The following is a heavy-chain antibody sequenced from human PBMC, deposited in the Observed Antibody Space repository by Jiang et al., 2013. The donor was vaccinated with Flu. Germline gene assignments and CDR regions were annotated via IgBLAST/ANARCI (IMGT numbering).Heavy chain of an antibody. J-gene: IGHJ4*02. CDR1: A. CDR2: IIPIFGTA. V-gene: IGHV1-69*01. CDR3: ARRGGDPFGFDY. D-gene: IGHD3-16*01. Sequence: AISWVRQAPGQGLEWMGGIIPIFGTANYAQKFQGRVTITADESTSTAYMELSSLRSEDTAVYYCARRGGDPFGFDYWGQGTLVTVSS.